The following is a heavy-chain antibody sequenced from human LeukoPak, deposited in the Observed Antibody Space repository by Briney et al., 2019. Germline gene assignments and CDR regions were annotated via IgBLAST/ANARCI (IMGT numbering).Heavy chain of an antibody. CDR1: GGSISSGSYY. D-gene: IGHD2-21*02. J-gene: IGHJ4*02. CDR2: IYTSGST. Sequence: SQTLSLTCTVSGGSISSGSYYWSWIRQPAGKGLEWIGRIYTSGSTNYNPSLKSRVTISVDTSKNQFSLKLSSVTAADTAVYYCASAYCGGDCSMRRPFDYWGQGTLVTVSS. CDR3: ASAYCGGDCSMRRPFDY. V-gene: IGHV4-61*02.